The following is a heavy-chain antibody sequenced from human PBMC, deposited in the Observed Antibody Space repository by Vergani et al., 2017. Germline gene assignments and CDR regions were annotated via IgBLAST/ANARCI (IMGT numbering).Heavy chain of an antibody. Sequence: EVQLLESGGGLVQPGGSLRLSCAASGFTFSSYAMSWIRQAPGKGLEWVSYISSSGSTIYYADSVKGRFTISRDNAKNSLYLQMNSLRAEDTAVYYCARRPVAAAGAYYYYGMDVWGQGTTVTVSS. CDR3: ARRPVAAAGAYYYYGMDV. CDR2: ISSSGSTI. CDR1: GFTFSSYA. J-gene: IGHJ6*02. D-gene: IGHD6-13*01. V-gene: IGHV3-48*04.